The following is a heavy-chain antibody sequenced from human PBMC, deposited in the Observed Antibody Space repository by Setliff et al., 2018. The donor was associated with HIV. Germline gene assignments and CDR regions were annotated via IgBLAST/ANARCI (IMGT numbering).Heavy chain of an antibody. CDR2: IYWNNNK. CDR1: GLSLSTSGVG. Sequence: SGPTLVTPTPTLTLTCTFSGLSLSTSGVGVGWIRQSPGKALEWLAFIYWNNNKHYSTSLKSRLTVTKDTSKNRVVFTMTNMDPVDTATYYCAYSGRQLRGPYFDFWGQGTPVTVSS. J-gene: IGHJ4*02. CDR3: AYSGRQLRGPYFDF. V-gene: IGHV2-5*01. D-gene: IGHD1-1*01.